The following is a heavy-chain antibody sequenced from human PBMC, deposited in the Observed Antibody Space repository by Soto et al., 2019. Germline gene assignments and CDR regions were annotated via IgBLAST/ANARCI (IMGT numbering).Heavy chain of an antibody. Sequence: QVQLEQTGAEMKKPGASVKVSCKASGYTFSSYGISWVRQAPGQGLEWMGWIGPYNSNTKYAQKFQGRVTMTTDTSTSTAYMELRSLRSDDTAVYYCAREIYSTSWFDPWGQGTLVTVSS. V-gene: IGHV1-18*01. J-gene: IGHJ5*02. D-gene: IGHD5-12*01. CDR1: GYTFSSYG. CDR3: AREIYSTSWFDP. CDR2: IGPYNSNT.